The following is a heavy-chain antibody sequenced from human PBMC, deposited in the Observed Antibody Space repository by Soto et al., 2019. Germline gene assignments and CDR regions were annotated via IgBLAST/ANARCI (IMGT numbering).Heavy chain of an antibody. CDR2: ISSSSSTI. CDR1: GFTFSSYS. V-gene: IGHV3-48*02. Sequence: EVQLVESGGGLVQPGGSLRLSCAASGFTFSSYSMNWVRQAPGKWLEWVSYISSSSSTIYYADSVKGRFTISRYNPKNSLDLQMNSLRDEDTAVYYCARAAVAGTPYFDYWGQGTLVTVSS. D-gene: IGHD6-19*01. J-gene: IGHJ4*02. CDR3: ARAAVAGTPYFDY.